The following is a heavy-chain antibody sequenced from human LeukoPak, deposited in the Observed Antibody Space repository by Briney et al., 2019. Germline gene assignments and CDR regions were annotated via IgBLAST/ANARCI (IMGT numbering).Heavy chain of an antibody. CDR3: AKDREGLSSGYDLEYFDY. CDR2: ISGGGGTT. Sequence: GGSLRLSCAASVFTFSSYAMNWVRQAPGKGLEWVSAISGGGGTTYYADSVKGRFTISRDNSKNTLFLQMNSLRAEDTAVYYCAKDREGLSSGYDLEYFDYWGQGTLVTVSS. D-gene: IGHD5-12*01. J-gene: IGHJ4*02. CDR1: VFTFSSYA. V-gene: IGHV3-23*01.